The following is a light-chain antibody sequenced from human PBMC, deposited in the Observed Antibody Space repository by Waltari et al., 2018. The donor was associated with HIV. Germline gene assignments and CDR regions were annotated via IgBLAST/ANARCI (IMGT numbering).Light chain of an antibody. V-gene: IGLV2-14*03. CDR1: SSDVGGYNY. CDR3: SSYTSSSTRV. CDR2: DVS. Sequence: QSALTQPASVSGSPGQSLTISCTGTSSDVGGYNYVSWYQRHPGKAPNLMIYDVSNRPSGVSNRFSGSKSGNTASLTISGLQAEDEADYYCSSYTSSSTRVFGGGTTVTVL. J-gene: IGLJ3*02.